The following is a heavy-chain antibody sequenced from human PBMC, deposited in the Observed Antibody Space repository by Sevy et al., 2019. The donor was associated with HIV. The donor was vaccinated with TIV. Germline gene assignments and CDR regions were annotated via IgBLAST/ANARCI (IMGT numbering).Heavy chain of an antibody. V-gene: IGHV3-30*02. CDR2: TRHDETAK. J-gene: IGHJ6*02. Sequence: GGSLRLSCAVSGFNFAIYGFHWVRQAPGKGLEWVANTRHDETAKYYVDSVKGRFTVSRDNSKNTVFLQMNSLTPDDTGTYYCARDEVYYGMDVWGLGTTVTVSS. CDR1: GFNFAIYG. CDR3: ARDEVYYGMDV.